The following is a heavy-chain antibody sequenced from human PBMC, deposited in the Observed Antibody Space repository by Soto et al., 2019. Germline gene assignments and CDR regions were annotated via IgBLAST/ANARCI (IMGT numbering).Heavy chain of an antibody. V-gene: IGHV3-64D*06. J-gene: IGHJ5*02. Sequence: GGSLRLSCSASGFTFSMFSMHWVRQAPGKGLEYVSGISGNGDSTYYADSVKGRFTISRDNSKNTLYLQMSSLRAVDTAVYYCVHPRSTVQIPPTWGQGTLVTVSS. CDR2: ISGNGDST. CDR1: GFTFSMFS. CDR3: VHPRSTVQIPPT. D-gene: IGHD4-17*01.